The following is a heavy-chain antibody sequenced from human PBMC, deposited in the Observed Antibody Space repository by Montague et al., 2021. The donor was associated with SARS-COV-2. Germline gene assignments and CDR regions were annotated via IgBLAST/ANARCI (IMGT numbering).Heavy chain of an antibody. D-gene: IGHD2-15*01. J-gene: IGHJ4*02. CDR3: ANADSCSSGSCYSPFDS. V-gene: IGHV4-39*01. CDR2: VYSKGTT. Sequence: SETLSLTCTVSGGSVNITNYHWGWIRQPPGKGLEWLGSVYSKGTTYYKPSLRSRVTMSVDTSKSQFSLTLTSVTAADTAVYFCANADSCSSGSCYSPFDSWGQGSLVTVSS. CDR1: GGSVNITNYH.